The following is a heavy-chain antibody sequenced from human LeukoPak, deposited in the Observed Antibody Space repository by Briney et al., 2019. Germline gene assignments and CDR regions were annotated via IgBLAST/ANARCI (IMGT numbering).Heavy chain of an antibody. CDR3: TTDLMVRGASYYYYGMDV. V-gene: IGHV3-15*01. CDR2: IKSKTDGGTT. CDR1: GLTFSNAW. Sequence: GGSLRLSCAASGLTFSNAWMSWVRQAPGKGLEWVGRIKSKTDGGTTDYAAPVKGTFTISRDDSKNTLYLQMNSLKTEDTAVYYCTTDLMVRGASYYYYGMDVWGQGTTVTVSS. D-gene: IGHD3-10*01. J-gene: IGHJ6*02.